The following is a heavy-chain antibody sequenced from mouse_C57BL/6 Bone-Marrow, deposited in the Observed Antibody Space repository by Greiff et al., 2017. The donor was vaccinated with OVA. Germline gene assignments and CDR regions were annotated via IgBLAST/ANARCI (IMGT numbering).Heavy chain of an antibody. CDR2: IYPGDGDT. D-gene: IGHD1-1*01. Sequence: QVQLQQSGAELVKPGASVKISCKASGYAFSSYWMNWVKQRPGKGLEWIGQIYPGDGDTNYNGKFKGKATLTADKSSSTAYMQLSSLTSEDSAVYFCARSALFITTVGPAWFAYWGQGTLVTVSA. CDR1: GYAFSSYW. CDR3: ARSALFITTVGPAWFAY. J-gene: IGHJ3*01. V-gene: IGHV1-80*01.